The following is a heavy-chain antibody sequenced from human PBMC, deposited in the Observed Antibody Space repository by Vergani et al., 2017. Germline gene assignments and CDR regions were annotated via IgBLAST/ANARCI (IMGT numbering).Heavy chain of an antibody. V-gene: IGHV3-30*01. CDR3: ASDLGYCSSTSCYMTFDY. Sequence: QVQLVESGGGVVQPGRSLRLSCAASGFTFSSYAMHWVRQAPGKGLEWVAVISYDGINKYYADSVKGRFTISRDNSKNTLYLQMNSLRAEDTAVYYCASDLGYCSSTSCYMTFDYWGQGTLVTVSS. J-gene: IGHJ4*02. D-gene: IGHD2-2*01. CDR1: GFTFSSYA. CDR2: ISYDGINK.